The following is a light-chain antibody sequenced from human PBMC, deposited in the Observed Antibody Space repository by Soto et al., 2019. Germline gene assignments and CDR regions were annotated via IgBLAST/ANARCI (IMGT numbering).Light chain of an antibody. CDR3: CSYAASYTLV. V-gene: IGLV2-11*01. Sequence: QSVLTQPASVSGSPGQSITISCTGTSSDVGGYNSVSWYQQFPGKAPKLMIYDVTKRPSGVPDRFSGSKSGNTASPTISGLQAEDEADYYCCSYAASYTLVFGGGTKVTVL. J-gene: IGLJ2*01. CDR2: DVT. CDR1: SSDVGGYNS.